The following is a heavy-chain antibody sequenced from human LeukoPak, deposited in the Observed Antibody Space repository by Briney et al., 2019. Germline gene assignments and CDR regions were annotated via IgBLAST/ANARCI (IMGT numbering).Heavy chain of an antibody. D-gene: IGHD4-23*01. CDR3: AKDGYGGNLDR. Sequence: PGGSLRLSCAASGFTFSSYGMHWVRQAPGKGLEWVAIITYDGSNKYYADSVKGRFTISRDNSKNTLYLQMNSLRAEDTAVYYCAKDGYGGNLDRWGQGTLVTVSS. V-gene: IGHV3-30*18. CDR2: ITYDGSNK. CDR1: GFTFSSYG. J-gene: IGHJ4*02.